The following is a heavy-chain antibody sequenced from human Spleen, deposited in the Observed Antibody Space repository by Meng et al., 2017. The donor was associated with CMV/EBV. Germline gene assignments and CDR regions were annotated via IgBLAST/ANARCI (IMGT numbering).Heavy chain of an antibody. CDR1: GASTRTGGYS. Sequence: SGASTRTGGYSSGWIRQHPGKGLEWIGYIYNDGSTYYHPPLKSRVTISLDTSKNQFSLRLSSMTAADTAVYYCARRSKLGFNWYFDLWGRGTLVTVSS. D-gene: IGHD7-27*01. V-gene: IGHV4-31*02. J-gene: IGHJ2*01. CDR3: ARRSKLGFNWYFDL. CDR2: IYNDGST.